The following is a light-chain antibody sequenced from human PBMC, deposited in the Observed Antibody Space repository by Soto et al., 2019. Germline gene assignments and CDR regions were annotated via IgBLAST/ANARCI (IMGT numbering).Light chain of an antibody. Sequence: DIQMTQSPSTLSASVGDRVIITCRASQSISDYLAWYQQKPGKAPKLLIYDASNLESGVPSTFSGSGSGTDFTLTVSRLEPEDFAVYYCQQYDTSPTFGQGTKLEIK. CDR1: QSISDY. V-gene: IGKV1-5*01. J-gene: IGKJ2*01. CDR2: DAS. CDR3: QQYDTSPT.